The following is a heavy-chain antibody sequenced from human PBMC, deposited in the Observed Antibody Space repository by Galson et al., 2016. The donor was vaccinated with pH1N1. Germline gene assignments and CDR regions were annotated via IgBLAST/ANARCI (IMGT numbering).Heavy chain of an antibody. D-gene: IGHD4-17*01. CDR3: AKGGYGDYGLDVFDI. V-gene: IGHV3-23*01. Sequence: SLRLSCAASGSNSDYNMNWVRLAPGKGLEWVSSISGSGGRKHYADSVQGRFIISRDNSKNTLYLQMNSLRAGDTALYFCAKGGYGDYGLDVFDIWGQGTKFIVSS. CDR2: ISGSGGRK. J-gene: IGHJ3*02. CDR1: GSNSDYN.